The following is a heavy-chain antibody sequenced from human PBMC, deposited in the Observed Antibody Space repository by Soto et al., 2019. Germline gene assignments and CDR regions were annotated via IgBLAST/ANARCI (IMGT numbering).Heavy chain of an antibody. D-gene: IGHD4-17*01. J-gene: IGHJ4*02. CDR1: GGSISSYY. Sequence: SGTLSLTCTVSGGSISSYYWSWIRQPPGKGLEWIGYIYYSGSTNYNPSLKSRATTSVDTSKNQFSLKLSSVTAADTAVYYCARVDPNGDYDYWGQGTLVTVSS. V-gene: IGHV4-59*01. CDR3: ARVDPNGDYDY. CDR2: IYYSGST.